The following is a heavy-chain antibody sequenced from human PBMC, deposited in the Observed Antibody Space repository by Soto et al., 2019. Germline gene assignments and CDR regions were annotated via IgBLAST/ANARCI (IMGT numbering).Heavy chain of an antibody. CDR1: GFSFTTDGMG. Sequence: QITLKESGPPLVKPTQTLTLTCTFSGFSFTTDGMGVGWIRQPPGKALEWLALIYWDDDKRYSPSLKSRLTITKDASRNQVILTLTNMDPADTATYSVAHLSWAASGTRYYFDYWGQGTLVTVSS. D-gene: IGHD6-13*01. CDR3: AHLSWAASGTRYYFDY. CDR2: IYWDDDK. J-gene: IGHJ4*02. V-gene: IGHV2-5*02.